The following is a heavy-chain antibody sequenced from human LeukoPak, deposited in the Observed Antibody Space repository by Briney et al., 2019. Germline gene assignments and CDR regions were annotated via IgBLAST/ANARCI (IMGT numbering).Heavy chain of an antibody. D-gene: IGHD5-12*01. CDR1: GGTFSSYA. CDR3: ARVVARQPLADV. V-gene: IGHV1-69*05. Sequence: SVKVSCKASGGTFSSYAISWVRQAPGQGLEWMGGIIPIFGTANYAQKFQGRVTSTTDESTSTAYMELSSLRSEGTAVYYCARVVARQPLADVWGKGTTVTVSS. CDR2: IIPIFGTA. J-gene: IGHJ6*04.